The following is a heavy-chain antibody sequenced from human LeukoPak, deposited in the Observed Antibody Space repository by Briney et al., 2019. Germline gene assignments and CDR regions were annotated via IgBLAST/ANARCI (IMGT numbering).Heavy chain of an antibody. Sequence: GGSLRLSCAASGFTFSNYWMNWVRQAPGKGLEWVVNIEQDGGEKNYVDSVKGRFTISRDNAKNSLYLQMNSLRAEDTAVYYCATDLGAAAFDYWGQGTLVTVSS. CDR3: ATDLGAAAFDY. J-gene: IGHJ4*02. D-gene: IGHD6-13*01. V-gene: IGHV3-7*01. CDR1: GFTFSNYW. CDR2: IEQDGGEK.